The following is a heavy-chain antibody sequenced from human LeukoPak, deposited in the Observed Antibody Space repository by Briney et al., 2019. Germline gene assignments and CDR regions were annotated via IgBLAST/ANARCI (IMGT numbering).Heavy chain of an antibody. CDR1: RFTFSDFW. CDR3: ATRHMTTESDY. CDR2: ISNDGSRK. Sequence: GGSLRLSCTASRFTFSDFWMSWVRQAPGKGLEWVAIISNDGSRKYYAHSVEGRFTISRDNSKNTLYLQMDSLRAEDTAVYYCATRHMTTESDYWGQGTLVTVSS. D-gene: IGHD1-14*01. J-gene: IGHJ4*02. V-gene: IGHV3-30*03.